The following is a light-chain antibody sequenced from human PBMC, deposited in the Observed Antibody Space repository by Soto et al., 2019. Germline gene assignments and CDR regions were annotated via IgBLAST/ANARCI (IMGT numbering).Light chain of an antibody. CDR1: QSVSNNY. J-gene: IGKJ2*01. CDR2: GSS. CDR3: QQYGSSPPYT. Sequence: EVVLTQSPGTLSLSPGERATISCRASQSVSNNYFSWYQQKPGQAPRLLIFGSSDRATGIPDWFSGSSSGRDFTLTIIRLEPEDVAVYYCQQYGSSPPYTFGQGTKLEIK. V-gene: IGKV3-20*01.